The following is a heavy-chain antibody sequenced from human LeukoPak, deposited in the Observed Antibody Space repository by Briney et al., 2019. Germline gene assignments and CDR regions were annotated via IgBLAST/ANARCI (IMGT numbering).Heavy chain of an antibody. Sequence: ASVKVSCKASGYTFTSYYMHWVRQAPGQGLEWMGIINPSGGSTSYAQKFQGRVTMTRDTSTSTVYMELSSLRSEDTAVYYCARPRVEYSSSFTLDYWGQGTLVTVSS. V-gene: IGHV1-46*01. CDR3: ARPRVEYSSSFTLDY. D-gene: IGHD6-6*01. CDR2: INPSGGST. CDR1: GYTFTSYY. J-gene: IGHJ4*02.